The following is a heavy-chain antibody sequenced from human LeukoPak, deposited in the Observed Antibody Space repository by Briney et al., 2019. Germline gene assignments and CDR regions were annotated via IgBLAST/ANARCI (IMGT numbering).Heavy chain of an antibody. Sequence: SETPSLTCTVSGGSIRSFYWSWIRQPAGKGLEWIGRIYTSGSTNYNPSLKSRVTMSVDTSKNQFSLKLSSVTAADTAVYYCARQDLEWLLSAFDIWGQGTMVTVSS. V-gene: IGHV4-4*07. CDR1: GGSIRSFY. CDR3: ARQDLEWLLSAFDI. J-gene: IGHJ3*02. D-gene: IGHD3-3*01. CDR2: IYTSGST.